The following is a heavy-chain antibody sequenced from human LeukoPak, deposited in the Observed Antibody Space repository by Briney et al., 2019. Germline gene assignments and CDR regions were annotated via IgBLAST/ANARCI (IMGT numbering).Heavy chain of an antibody. J-gene: IGHJ6*02. CDR1: GYTFTSYY. CDR2: INPSGGST. D-gene: IGHD3-10*01. V-gene: IGHV1-46*01. CDR3: ARGALWFGVGRQDV. Sequence: ASVTVSCKASGYTFTSYYMHWVRQAPGQGLAWMGIINPSGGSTSYAQKFQGRVTMIKDTSTSTVYMELSSPRSEETAVYYCARGALWFGVGRQDVWGQGTTVTVSS.